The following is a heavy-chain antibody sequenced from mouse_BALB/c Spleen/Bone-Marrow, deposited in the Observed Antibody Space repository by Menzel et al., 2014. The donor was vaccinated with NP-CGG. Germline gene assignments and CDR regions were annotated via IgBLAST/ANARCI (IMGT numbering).Heavy chain of an antibody. CDR2: INPDSSTI. J-gene: IGHJ2*01. D-gene: IGHD1-2*01. CDR3: ARQGSYGYSAY. CDR1: GFDFSRYW. V-gene: IGHV4-1*02. Sequence: EVKLQESGGGLVQPGGSLKLSCAASGFDFSRYWMSWVRQAPGQGLEWIGEINPDSSTINYTPSLKDKFIISRDNAKNTLYLQMRKVRSEDTALYYCARQGSYGYSAYWGQGTPLTVSS.